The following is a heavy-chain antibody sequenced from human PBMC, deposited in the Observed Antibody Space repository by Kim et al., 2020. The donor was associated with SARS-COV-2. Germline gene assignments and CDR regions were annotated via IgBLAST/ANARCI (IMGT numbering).Heavy chain of an antibody. J-gene: IGHJ4*02. Sequence: ASVKVSCKASGYTFTGYYIHWVRQAPGQGLEWMGWINTNNGGTNYAQNFQGRVTMTRDTSISAAYMDLSSLRSDDTAVYFCARGVPPDYWGQGTLVTVSS. CDR2: INTNNGGT. CDR3: ARGVPPDY. CDR1: GYTFTGYY. V-gene: IGHV1-2*02.